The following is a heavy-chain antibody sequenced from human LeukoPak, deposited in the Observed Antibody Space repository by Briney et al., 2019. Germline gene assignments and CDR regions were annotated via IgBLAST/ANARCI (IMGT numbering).Heavy chain of an antibody. V-gene: IGHV4-39*01. Sequence: SETLSLTCTVSGGSISSSSYYWGWIRQPPGKRLEWIGSIYYSGSTYYNPSLKSRVTISVDTSKNQFSLKLSSVTAADTAVYYCARHNTFYYGSGSYPRYFDYWGQGTLVTVSS. CDR1: GGSISSSSYY. CDR3: ARHNTFYYGSGSYPRYFDY. J-gene: IGHJ4*02. D-gene: IGHD3-10*01. CDR2: IYYSGST.